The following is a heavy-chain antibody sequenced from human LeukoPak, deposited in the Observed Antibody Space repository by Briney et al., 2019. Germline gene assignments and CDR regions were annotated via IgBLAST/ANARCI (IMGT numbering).Heavy chain of an antibody. CDR1: GFTVSSNY. Sequence: GGSLRLSCAASGFTVSSNYMSWVRQAPGKGLEWVSVICSGGSTYYADSVKGRFTISRDNAKNSLYLQMNSLRAEDTAVYYCASGLELDYWGQGTLVTVSS. CDR2: ICSGGST. J-gene: IGHJ4*02. V-gene: IGHV3-53*01. CDR3: ASGLELDY.